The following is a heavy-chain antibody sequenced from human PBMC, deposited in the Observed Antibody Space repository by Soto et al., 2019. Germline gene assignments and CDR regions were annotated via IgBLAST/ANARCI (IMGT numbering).Heavy chain of an antibody. CDR2: IKTDGTYA. J-gene: IGHJ4*02. CDR1: GFTFSTYW. Sequence: EVQLVESGGDLVQPGGSLRLSCAASGFTFSTYWMHWVRQAPGKGLLWVSRIKTDGTYATYADSVKGRFTISRDNAKNTLYLQMNSLRVEDAAVYYCAAGGSGDYANWGQGTRVSVSS. CDR3: AAGGSGDYAN. D-gene: IGHD3-22*01. V-gene: IGHV3-74*01.